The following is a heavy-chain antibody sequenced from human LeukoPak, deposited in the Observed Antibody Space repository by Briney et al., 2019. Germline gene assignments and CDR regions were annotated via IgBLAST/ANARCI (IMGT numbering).Heavy chain of an antibody. CDR2: IWYDGSNK. V-gene: IGHV3-33*08. CDR1: GFTFSNTW. CDR3: ARDLSRDGYNYFDY. Sequence: GGSLRLSCAASGFTFSNTWMNWVRQAPGKGLEWVAVIWYDGSNKYYADSVKGRFTISRDNSKNTLYLQMNSLRAEDTAVYYCARDLSRDGYNYFDYWGQGALVTVSS. D-gene: IGHD5-24*01. J-gene: IGHJ4*02.